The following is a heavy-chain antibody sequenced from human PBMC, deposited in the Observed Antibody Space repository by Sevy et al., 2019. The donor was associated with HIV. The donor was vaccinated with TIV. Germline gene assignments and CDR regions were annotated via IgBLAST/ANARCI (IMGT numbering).Heavy chain of an antibody. CDR1: EFTFSSYA. CDR2: ISGSGGNT. J-gene: IGHJ3*02. V-gene: IGHV3-23*01. CDR3: AKEYYDFWSGYSESAFDI. Sequence: GGSLRLSCAASEFTFSSYAMNWVRQAPGKGLEWVSAISGSGGNTYYADSVKGWFTISRDNSKNTLYLQMNSLRAEDTAVYYCAKEYYDFWSGYSESAFDIWGQGTMVTVSS. D-gene: IGHD3-3*01.